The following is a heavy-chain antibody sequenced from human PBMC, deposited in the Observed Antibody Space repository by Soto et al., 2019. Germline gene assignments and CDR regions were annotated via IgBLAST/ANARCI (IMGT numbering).Heavy chain of an antibody. CDR2: FYSSGSP. V-gene: IGHV4-4*07. D-gene: IGHD3-10*01. CDR1: GGSITSYY. Sequence: QVQLQESGPGLIKPSETLSLSCSVPGGSITSYYWNWIRQPAGRGLEWIGRFYSSGSPNYNPSLKSRVTLSVDTYKKQPSLTLTSVTAADTAVYYCAREYYFGSGTYYAPFDIWGQGILVPVSS. CDR3: AREYYFGSGTYYAPFDI. J-gene: IGHJ4*02.